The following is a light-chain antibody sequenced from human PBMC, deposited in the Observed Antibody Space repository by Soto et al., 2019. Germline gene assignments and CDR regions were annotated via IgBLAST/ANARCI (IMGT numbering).Light chain of an antibody. V-gene: IGKV3-15*01. Sequence: EIGITQSPATLSLSPGQRATLSCRASQSVSSSLAWYQHKPGQAPRLLIYGASTRATGIPARFSGSGSGTEFTLTISSLQSEDFAVYYCQQYNNWPWTFGQGTKVDIK. CDR3: QQYNNWPWT. J-gene: IGKJ1*01. CDR2: GAS. CDR1: QSVSSS.